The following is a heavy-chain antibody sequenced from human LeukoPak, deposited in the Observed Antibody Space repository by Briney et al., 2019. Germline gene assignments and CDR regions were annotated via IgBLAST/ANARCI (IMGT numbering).Heavy chain of an antibody. D-gene: IGHD3-10*01. V-gene: IGHV4-39*07. CDR2: IYYSGST. CDR1: GGSISSSSYY. Sequence: SETLSLTCTVSGGSISSSSYYWGWIRQPPGKGLEWIGSIYYSGSTYYNPSLKSRVTISVDTSKNQFSLKLSSVTAADTAVYYCASLPGQSAYWGQGTLVTVSS. J-gene: IGHJ4*02. CDR3: ASLPGQSAY.